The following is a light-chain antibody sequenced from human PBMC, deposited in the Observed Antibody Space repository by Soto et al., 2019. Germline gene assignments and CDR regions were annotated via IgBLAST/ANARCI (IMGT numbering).Light chain of an antibody. Sequence: EMVLTQAPGTLSLSPGERATLSCRASQSVSSSYLAWYHQKPGQAPRLLIYRASSTASGVPYRFSGSGSETDFTLNISRPDSEDFPVYCCQQYGSSPPLYTFGQATKLEIK. CDR3: QQYGSSPPLYT. CDR2: RAS. CDR1: QSVSSSY. J-gene: IGKJ2*01. V-gene: IGKV3-20*01.